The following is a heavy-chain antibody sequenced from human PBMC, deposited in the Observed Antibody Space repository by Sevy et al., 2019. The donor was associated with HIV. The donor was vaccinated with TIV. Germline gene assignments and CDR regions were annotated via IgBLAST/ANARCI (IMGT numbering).Heavy chain of an antibody. V-gene: IGHV4-38-2*01. CDR1: GYSISSGYY. CDR3: ARRWGSTSCYIDY. CDR2: IYHSGST. Sequence: SETLSLTCAVSGYSISSGYYWGWIRQPPGKGLEWIGSIYHSGSTYYNPSLKSRVTISVDTSKNQFSLKLSSVTAADTAVYYSARRWGSTSCYIDYWGQGTLVTVSS. D-gene: IGHD2-2*02. J-gene: IGHJ4*02.